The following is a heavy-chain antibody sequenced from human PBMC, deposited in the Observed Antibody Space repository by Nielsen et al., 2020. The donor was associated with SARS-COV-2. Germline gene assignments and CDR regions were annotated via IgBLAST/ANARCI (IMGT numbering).Heavy chain of an antibody. CDR1: GISFSDYG. Sequence: GGSLRLSCAVSGISFSDYGMHWVRQAPGKGLEWVAYIRYNGGNKYYADSLKGRFTISRDNSKNILYLQMNNLRAEDTAVYYCVKDGAYYGVRGVVHFGYGGRGNLVTVSS. CDR3: VKDGAYYGVRGVVHFGY. V-gene: IGHV3-30*02. J-gene: IGHJ4*02. D-gene: IGHD3-10*01. CDR2: IRYNGGNK.